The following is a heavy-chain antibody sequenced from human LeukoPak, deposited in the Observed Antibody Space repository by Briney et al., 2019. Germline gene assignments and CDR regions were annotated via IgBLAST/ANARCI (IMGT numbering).Heavy chain of an antibody. CDR2: IYYSGST. J-gene: IGHJ6*03. Sequence: SETLSLTCTVSGGSISSSSYYWGWIRQPPGEGLEWIGSIYYSGSTYYNPSLKSRVTISVDTSKNQFSLKLSSVTAADTAVYYCARDLGEAGTDYYYYMDVWGKGTTVTVSS. CDR3: ARDLGEAGTDYYYYMDV. CDR1: GGSISSSSYY. V-gene: IGHV4-39*07. D-gene: IGHD6-19*01.